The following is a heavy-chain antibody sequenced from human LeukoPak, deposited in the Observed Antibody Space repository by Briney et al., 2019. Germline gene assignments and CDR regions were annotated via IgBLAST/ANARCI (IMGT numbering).Heavy chain of an antibody. CDR1: GYSISSGYY. D-gene: IGHD1-1*01. CDR2: IYHSGST. J-gene: IGHJ4*02. V-gene: IGHV4-38-2*02. CDR3: ARGGATGRGDY. Sequence: SETLSLTCTVSGYSISSGYYWGWIRQPPGKGLEWIGSIYHSGSTYYNPSLKSRVTLSVDTSKNQFSLKLSSVTAADTAVYYCARGGATGRGDYWGQGTLVTVSS.